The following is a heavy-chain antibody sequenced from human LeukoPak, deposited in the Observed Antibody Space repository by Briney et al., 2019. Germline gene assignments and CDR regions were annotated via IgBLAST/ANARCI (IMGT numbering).Heavy chain of an antibody. CDR1: GGPIRSSNW. CDR2: IYHSGST. J-gene: IGHJ3*02. D-gene: IGHD2-2*01. V-gene: IGHV4-4*02. CDR3: ARVRVPAATPAFDI. Sequence: SETLSLTCAVSGGPIRSSNWWSWARPPPGKGLGWIGEIYHSGSTNYNPDLKSRVTISVDKSKNQFSLKLSSVTAADTAVYYCARVRVPAATPAFDIWGQGTMVTVSS.